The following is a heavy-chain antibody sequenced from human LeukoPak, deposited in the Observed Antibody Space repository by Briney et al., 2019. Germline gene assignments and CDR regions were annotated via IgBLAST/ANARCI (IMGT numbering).Heavy chain of an antibody. Sequence: RESLRLSSAACGFTWSSYEMSWVNQAAGKLRDLGQYITSSRSTIYHANSVRGRRTVSRDKSKYSPYLQMYSLRAAATAVYYCARGKGGWLQVAGAFDIGGQGRMVTVSS. D-gene: IGHD5-24*01. CDR1: GFTWSSYE. CDR3: ARGKGGWLQVAGAFDI. CDR2: ITSSRSTI. V-gene: IGHV3-48*03. J-gene: IGHJ3*02.